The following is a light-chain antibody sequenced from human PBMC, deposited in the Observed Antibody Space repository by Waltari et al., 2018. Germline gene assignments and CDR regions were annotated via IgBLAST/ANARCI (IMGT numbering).Light chain of an antibody. CDR1: PSNLGAGHD. Sequence: QPVLPQPPSVSGTPGQRVTIPCSGSPSNLGAGHDLHWYQHLPGTAPKLLIYGNNNRPSGVPDRFSGSKSGTSASLAITGLQADDEADYFCQSFDNMLSGGVVFGGGTKLAVL. V-gene: IGLV1-40*01. CDR2: GNN. J-gene: IGLJ2*01. CDR3: QSFDNMLSGGVV.